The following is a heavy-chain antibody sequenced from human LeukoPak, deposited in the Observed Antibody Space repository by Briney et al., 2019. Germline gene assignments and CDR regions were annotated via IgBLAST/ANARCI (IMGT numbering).Heavy chain of an antibody. J-gene: IGHJ5*02. CDR2: ISGSGGST. D-gene: IGHD3-10*01. Sequence: PGGSLRLSCAASGFTFSSYAMSWVRQAPGKGLEWVSAISGSGGSTYYADSVKGRFTISRDNYKNTLYLQMNSLRAEDTAVYYCAKGPVTLLWFGEPNWFDPWGQGTLVTVSS. CDR3: AKGPVTLLWFGEPNWFDP. V-gene: IGHV3-23*01. CDR1: GFTFSSYA.